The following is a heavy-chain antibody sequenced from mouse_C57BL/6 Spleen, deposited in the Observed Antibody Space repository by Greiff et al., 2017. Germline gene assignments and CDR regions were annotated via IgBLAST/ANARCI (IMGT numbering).Heavy chain of an antibody. CDR1: GYTFTDHS. CDR3: AGPDTTVVGGTFDD. D-gene: IGHD1-1*01. CDR2: IYPRDGST. J-gene: IGHJ2*01. V-gene: IGHV1-78*01. Sequence: VQLQQSDAELVKPGASVKMSCKVSGYTFTDHSINWMKQRPEQGLEWIGYIYPRDGSTKYNEKFKGKATVTADKSSSTAYMQLNSLTSEDSAVYSCAGPDTTVVGGTFDDWGQGTTVTVSS.